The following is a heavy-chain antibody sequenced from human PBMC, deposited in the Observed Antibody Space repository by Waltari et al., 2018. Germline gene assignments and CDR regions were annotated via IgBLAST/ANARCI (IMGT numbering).Heavy chain of an antibody. V-gene: IGHV3-21*01. CDR3: ARDGGSDCSGGSCYTTPFDY. CDR2: ISSSSSYI. D-gene: IGHD2-15*01. CDR1: GFTFSSYS. J-gene: IGHJ4*02. Sequence: EVQLVESGGGLVKPGGSLRLSCAASGFTFSSYSMNWVRQAPGKGLEWVSSISSSSSYIYYADSVKGRFTISRDNAKNSLYLQMNSLRAEDTAVYYCARDGGSDCSGGSCYTTPFDYWGQGTLVTVSS.